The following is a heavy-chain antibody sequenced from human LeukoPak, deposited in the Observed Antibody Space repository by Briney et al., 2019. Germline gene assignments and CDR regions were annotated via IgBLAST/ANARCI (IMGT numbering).Heavy chain of an antibody. Sequence: SETLTLTCTVSGGSISSDYWSWLRQTPEKGLEWIGYISYSGTTNYNPSLKSRVTISVDTSKNQFSMELTSVTAADTAVYYCAKGATNFEYWGQGTLVTVSS. V-gene: IGHV4-59*01. CDR2: ISYSGTT. J-gene: IGHJ4*02. D-gene: IGHD1-26*01. CDR1: GGSISSDY. CDR3: AKGATNFEY.